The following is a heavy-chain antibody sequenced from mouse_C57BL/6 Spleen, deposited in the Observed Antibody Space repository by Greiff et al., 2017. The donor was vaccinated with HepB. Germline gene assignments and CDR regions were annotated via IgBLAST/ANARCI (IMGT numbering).Heavy chain of an antibody. Sequence: EVKLVESEGGLVQPGSSMKLSCTASGFTFSDYYMAWVRQVPEKGLEWVANINYDGSSTYYLDSLKSRFIISRDNAKNILYLQMSSLKSEDTATYYCARYGYDGGFFAYWGQGTLVTVSA. V-gene: IGHV5-16*01. CDR2: INYDGSST. J-gene: IGHJ3*01. CDR1: GFTFSDYY. CDR3: ARYGYDGGFFAY. D-gene: IGHD2-2*01.